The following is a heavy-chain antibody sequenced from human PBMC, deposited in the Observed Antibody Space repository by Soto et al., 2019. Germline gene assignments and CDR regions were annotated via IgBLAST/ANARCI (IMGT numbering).Heavy chain of an antibody. V-gene: IGHV3-33*01. CDR3: ARWGPDKVLDY. D-gene: IGHD3-16*01. Sequence: QVQLVESGGGVVQPGRSLRVSCAASGFTFSSHGMHWVRQAPGKGLEWVAVIWYDGSHKYYGESVKGRFIISRDKSKNTGDLQMNSLRAEDTAIYYCARWGPDKVLDYWGQGTLVTVSS. J-gene: IGHJ4*02. CDR2: IWYDGSHK. CDR1: GFTFSSHG.